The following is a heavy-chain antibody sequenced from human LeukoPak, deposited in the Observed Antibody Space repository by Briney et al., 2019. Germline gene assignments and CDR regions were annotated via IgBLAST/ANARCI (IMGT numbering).Heavy chain of an antibody. CDR2: INHSGST. J-gene: IGHJ4*02. CDR1: GGSFSGYY. CDR3: ARAGEDIVFLFDY. Sequence: SETLSLTCAVYGGSFSGYYWSWIRQPPGKGLEWIGEINHSGSTNYNSSLKSRVTISVDTSKNQFSLKLSSVTAADTAVYYCARAGEDIVFLFDYWGQGTLVTVSS. V-gene: IGHV4-34*01. D-gene: IGHD2-15*01.